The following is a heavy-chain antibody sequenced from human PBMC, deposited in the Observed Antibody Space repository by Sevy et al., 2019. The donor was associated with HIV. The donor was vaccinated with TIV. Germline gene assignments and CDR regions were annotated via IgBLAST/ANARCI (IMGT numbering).Heavy chain of an antibody. V-gene: IGHV1-8*01. CDR3: ARATNWGSVGYYYYGMDV. D-gene: IGHD7-27*01. J-gene: IGHJ6*02. Sequence: ASVKVSCKASGYTFTSYDINWVRQATGQGLEWMGWMNPNSGNTGYAQKFQGRVTMTGNTSISTAYMELSSLSSEDTAVYYCARATNWGSVGYYYYGMDVWGQWTTVTVSS. CDR2: MNPNSGNT. CDR1: GYTFTSYD.